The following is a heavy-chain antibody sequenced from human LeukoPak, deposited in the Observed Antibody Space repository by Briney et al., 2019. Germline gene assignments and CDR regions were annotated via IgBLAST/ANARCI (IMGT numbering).Heavy chain of an antibody. CDR3: ARHSSSFWDY. CDR2: ISYDGSNK. J-gene: IGHJ4*02. D-gene: IGHD6-6*01. V-gene: IGHV3-30*03. Sequence: GGSLRLSCAASGFTFSSYSMNWVRQAPGKGLEWVAVISYDGSNKYYADSVKGRFTISRDNSKNTLYLQMNSLRAEDTAVYYCARHSSSFWDYWGQGTLVTVSS. CDR1: GFTFSSYS.